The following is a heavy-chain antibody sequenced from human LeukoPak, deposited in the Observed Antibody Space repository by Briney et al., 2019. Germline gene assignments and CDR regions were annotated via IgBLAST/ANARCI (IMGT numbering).Heavy chain of an antibody. CDR1: GFTFSSYA. V-gene: IGHV3-23*01. D-gene: IGHD2-2*01. CDR2: ISGSGGST. Sequence: GRSLRLSCAASGFTFSSYAMSWVRQAPGKGLEWVSAISGSGGSTYYADSVKGRFTISRDNSKNTLYLQMNSLRAEDTAVYYCAKELRIGYCSSTSCLDAFDIWGQGTMVTVSS. CDR3: AKELRIGYCSSTSCLDAFDI. J-gene: IGHJ3*02.